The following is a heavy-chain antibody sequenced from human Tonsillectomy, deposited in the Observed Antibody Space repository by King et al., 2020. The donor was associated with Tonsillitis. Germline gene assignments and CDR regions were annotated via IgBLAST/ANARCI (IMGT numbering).Heavy chain of an antibody. V-gene: IGHV4-39*01. D-gene: IGHD2-15*01. J-gene: IGHJ3*02. CDR3: AGADYYDDIGVVVAAPGTAFDI. CDR2: IYYGGSS. Sequence: LQLQESGPGLVKPSETLSLTCTVSGGSISSSPYYWGWIRQTPGKGLEWIGNIYYGGSSYYNPSLKSRVTISVDTSKNQFSLKLSSVTAADTAVYYCAGADYYDDIGVVVAAPGTAFDIWGQGTMVTVSS. CDR1: GGSISSSPYY.